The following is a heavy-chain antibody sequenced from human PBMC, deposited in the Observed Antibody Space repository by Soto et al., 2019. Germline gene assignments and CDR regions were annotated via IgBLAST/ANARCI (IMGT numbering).Heavy chain of an antibody. V-gene: IGHV3-73*02. J-gene: IGHJ5*02. Sequence: EVQLVESGGGLVQPGGSLILSCAVSGFTFSDSAIHWVRQASGKGLEWVGRIAHKDETYATTYGASVKGRFMISRDDSMHTAYLQMNSLKSEDTAFYYCVKYSGSSSTPAALGQGTLVTVSS. CDR3: VKYSGSSSTPAA. CDR1: GFTFSDSA. D-gene: IGHD1-26*01. CDR2: IAHKDETYAT.